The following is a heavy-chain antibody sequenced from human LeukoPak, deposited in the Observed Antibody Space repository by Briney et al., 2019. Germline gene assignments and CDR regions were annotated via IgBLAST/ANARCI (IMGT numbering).Heavy chain of an antibody. J-gene: IGHJ6*03. D-gene: IGHD2-15*01. V-gene: IGHV4-39*07. CDR2: IYYSGNS. CDR3: AGLLGYCSGNRCPSSANYYYYMDV. CDR1: GGSIRSNYY. Sequence: SEALSLTCTVSGGSIRSNYYWGWIRPPPGKGLEWIGSIYYSGNSYYNPSLKSRATMSIDTSKNQFSLKVNSVTAADTAVYYCAGLLGYCSGNRCPSSANYYYYMDVWGKGTTVTVSS.